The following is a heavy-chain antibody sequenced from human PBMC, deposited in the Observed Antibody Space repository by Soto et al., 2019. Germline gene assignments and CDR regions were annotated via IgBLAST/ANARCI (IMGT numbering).Heavy chain of an antibody. D-gene: IGHD1-7*01. CDR1: GGTFSSYA. V-gene: IGHV1-69*13. CDR3: ASDITGTTLSYYYYGMDV. J-gene: IGHJ6*02. CDR2: IIPIFGTA. Sequence: GASVKVSCKASGGTFSSYAISWVRQAPGQGLEWMGGIIPIFGTANYAQKFQGRVTITADESTSTAYMELSSLRSEDTAVYYCASDITGTTLSYYYYGMDVWGQGTTVTVSS.